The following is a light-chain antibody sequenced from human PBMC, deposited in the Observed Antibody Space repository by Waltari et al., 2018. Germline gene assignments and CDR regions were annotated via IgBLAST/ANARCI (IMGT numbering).Light chain of an antibody. CDR3: QQYNNWPRALT. CDR2: GAS. Sequence: EIVMTQSPATLSVSPGERATLSCRSSQRVSSRLAWYQQKPCQAPRLLIYGASTRATGIPARFSGSESGTEFTLTISSMQSEDFAVYYCQQYNNWPRALTCGGGTRVEIK. CDR1: QRVSSR. V-gene: IGKV3-15*01. J-gene: IGKJ4*01.